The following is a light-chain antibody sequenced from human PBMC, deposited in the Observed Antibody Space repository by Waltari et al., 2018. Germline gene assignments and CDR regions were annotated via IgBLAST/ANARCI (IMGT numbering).Light chain of an antibody. CDR3: CAYAGSYTYVV. Sequence: QSALTQPRSVSGSPGQSVTISCTGTSSDVGGYNYFSWYQQHPGKAPKVMIYDVSKRPSGVPDRFSGSKSGNTASLTISGLQAEDEADYYCCAYAGSYTYVVIGGGTKLTVL. CDR1: SSDVGGYNY. V-gene: IGLV2-11*01. J-gene: IGLJ2*01. CDR2: DVS.